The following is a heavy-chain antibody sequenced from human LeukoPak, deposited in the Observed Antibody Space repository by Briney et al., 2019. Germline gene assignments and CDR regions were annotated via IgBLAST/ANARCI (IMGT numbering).Heavy chain of an antibody. Sequence: GGSLRLSCAASGFTFSSYAMSWVRQAPGKGLEWVSAISGSGGSTYYADSVKGRFIISRDNSKNTLYLQMNSLRAEDTAVYYCAKDVLLWFGEGNYFDYWGQGTLVTVSS. CDR1: GFTFSSYA. CDR2: ISGSGGST. V-gene: IGHV3-23*01. J-gene: IGHJ4*02. D-gene: IGHD3-10*01. CDR3: AKDVLLWFGEGNYFDY.